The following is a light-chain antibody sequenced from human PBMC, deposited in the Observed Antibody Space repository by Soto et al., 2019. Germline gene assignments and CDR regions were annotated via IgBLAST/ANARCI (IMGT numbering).Light chain of an antibody. CDR3: QQRTDWPMYT. J-gene: IGKJ2*01. CDR2: DAS. V-gene: IGKV3-11*01. CDR1: QSVGSY. Sequence: EIVLTQSPATLSLSPGERATLSCRASQSVGSYLVWYQQRPGQAPRLLIYDASSRATGIPARFSGSGSGTDFTLTISSLEPEDFAVYFCQQRTDWPMYTFGQGTKLEIK.